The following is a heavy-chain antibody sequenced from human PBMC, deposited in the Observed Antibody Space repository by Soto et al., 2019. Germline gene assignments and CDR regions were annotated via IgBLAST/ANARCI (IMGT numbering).Heavy chain of an antibody. CDR2: IRGGGDRT. CDR1: GFTFINYA. J-gene: IGHJ2*01. Sequence: EVQLLESGGGLVQPGGSLRLSCVGSGFTFINYAMNWVRPTPGKGLEWVSTIRGGGDRTFDADTVKGRFTISRDNSKNTVNLQMNSLRADDTAVYYCARKVLGSTSRPDWWYFDLWGRGTLVTVSS. CDR3: ARKVLGSTSRPDWWYFDL. V-gene: IGHV3-23*01. D-gene: IGHD2-2*01.